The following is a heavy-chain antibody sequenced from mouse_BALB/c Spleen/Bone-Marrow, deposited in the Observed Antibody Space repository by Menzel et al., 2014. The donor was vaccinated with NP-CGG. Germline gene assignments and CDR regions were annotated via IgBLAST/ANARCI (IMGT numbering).Heavy chain of an antibody. D-gene: IGHD2-1*01. CDR1: GYTFTDYA. CDR2: ISTYYGDA. Sequence: VQLQQSGAELVRPGVSVKISCKGSGYTFTDYAMHWVKQSHAKSLEWIGVISTYYGDASYNQKFEGKATMTVDKSSSTAYMELDRLTSEDSAIYYCASGNYYYAMDYWGQGTSVTVSS. CDR3: ASGNYYYAMDY. V-gene: IGHV1S137*01. J-gene: IGHJ4*01.